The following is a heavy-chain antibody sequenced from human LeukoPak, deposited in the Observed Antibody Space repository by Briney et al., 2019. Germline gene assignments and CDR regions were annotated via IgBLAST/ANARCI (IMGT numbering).Heavy chain of an antibody. CDR1: GGSISSSNYY. Sequence: SETLSLTCTVSGGSISSSNYYWAWIRQPPGKGLEWIATIYYSGATQYNPSLKSRVTISVDTSKNQFSLQLNSVTPEDTAVYYCARGPSADKGMDVWGQGTTVTVSS. CDR2: IYYSGAT. CDR3: ARGPSADKGMDV. V-gene: IGHV4-39*07. J-gene: IGHJ6*02. D-gene: IGHD6-13*01.